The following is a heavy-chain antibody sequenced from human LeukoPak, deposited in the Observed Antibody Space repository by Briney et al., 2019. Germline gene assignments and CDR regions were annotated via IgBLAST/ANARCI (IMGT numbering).Heavy chain of an antibody. CDR3: TREHGWYYFDY. CDR1: GGSISNKY. J-gene: IGHJ4*02. D-gene: IGHD6-19*01. CDR2: IYYSGST. Sequence: PSETLSLTCTVSGGSISNKYWSWIRQPPGKGLKWIGYIYYSGSTNYNPSLKSRVTISVDKSKNQFSLRLSSVTAADTAVYHCTREHGWYYFDYWGQGTLVTVSS. V-gene: IGHV4-59*12.